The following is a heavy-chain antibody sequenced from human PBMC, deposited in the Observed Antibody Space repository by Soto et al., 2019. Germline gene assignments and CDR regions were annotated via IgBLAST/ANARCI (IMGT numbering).Heavy chain of an antibody. CDR1: GYTFTSYG. V-gene: IGHV1-18*01. D-gene: IGHD2-2*01. CDR3: ARDRGVYCSSTSCYYGMDV. CDR2: IIAYNGNT. J-gene: IGHJ6*02. Sequence: ASVKVSCKASGYTFTSYGISWVRQAPGQGLEWMGWIIAYNGNTNYAQKLQGRVTMTTETSTSTAYMELRSLRSDDTAVYYCARDRGVYCSSTSCYYGMDVWGQGTTVTVSS.